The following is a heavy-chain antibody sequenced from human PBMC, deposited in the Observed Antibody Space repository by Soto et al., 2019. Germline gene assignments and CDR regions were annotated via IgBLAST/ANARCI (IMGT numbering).Heavy chain of an antibody. CDR1: GFTFTSSA. CDR2: IVVGSGNT. D-gene: IGHD2-2*01. V-gene: IGHV1-58*02. CDR3: AAGQLGYCSSTSCYSTWYYGMDV. Sequence: GASVKVSCKASGFTFTSSAMQWVRQARGQRLEWIGWIVVGSGNTNYAQKFQERVTITRDMSTSTAYMELSSLRSKDTAVYYCAAGQLGYCSSTSCYSTWYYGMDVWG. J-gene: IGHJ6*02.